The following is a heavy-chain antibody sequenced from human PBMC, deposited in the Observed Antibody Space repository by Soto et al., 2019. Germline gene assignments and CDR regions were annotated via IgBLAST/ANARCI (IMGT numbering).Heavy chain of an antibody. Sequence: GGSLRLSCAASGFTFSSYAMSWVRQAPGKGLEWVSAISGSGGSTYYADSVKGRFTISRDNSKNTPYLQMNSLRAEDTAVYYCAKGQLLWFGELYYYYGMDVWGQGTTVTVSS. CDR1: GFTFSSYA. J-gene: IGHJ6*02. D-gene: IGHD3-10*01. CDR3: AKGQLLWFGELYYYYGMDV. V-gene: IGHV3-23*01. CDR2: ISGSGGST.